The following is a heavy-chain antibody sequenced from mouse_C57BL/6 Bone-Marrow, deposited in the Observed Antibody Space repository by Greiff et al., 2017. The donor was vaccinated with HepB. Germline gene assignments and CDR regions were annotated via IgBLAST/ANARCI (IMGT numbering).Heavy chain of an antibody. Sequence: VQLQQPGAELVKPGASVKLSCKASGYTFTSYWMHWVKQRPGQGLEWIGMIHPNSGSTNYNEKFKSKATLTVDKSSSTAYMQLSSLTSEDSAVYYCWWPYYDYEDYWGQGTTLTVSS. D-gene: IGHD2-4*01. V-gene: IGHV1-64*01. CDR1: GYTFTSYW. CDR3: WWPYYDYEDY. J-gene: IGHJ2*01. CDR2: IHPNSGST.